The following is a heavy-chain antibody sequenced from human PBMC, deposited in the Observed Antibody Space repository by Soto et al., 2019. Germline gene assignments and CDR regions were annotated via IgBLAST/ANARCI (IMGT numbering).Heavy chain of an antibody. CDR1: GYTFFNYG. V-gene: IGHV1-18*01. D-gene: IGHD6-6*01. J-gene: IGHJ5*02. Sequence: SVKVSCKTSGYTFFNYGISWVRQAPGQGLEWMGWISAYNGNTNYAQNLQGRVTMTTDTSTKTAYMELRSLRSDDTAVYYCARRSSSSSWFDPWGQGTLVTVSS. CDR3: ARRSSSSSWFDP. CDR2: ISAYNGNT.